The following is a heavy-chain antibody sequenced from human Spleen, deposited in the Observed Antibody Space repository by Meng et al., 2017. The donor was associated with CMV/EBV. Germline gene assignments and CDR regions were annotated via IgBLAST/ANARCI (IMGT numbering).Heavy chain of an antibody. Sequence: GGSLRLSCAASGFTFDDYAMHWVRQAPGKGLEWVSGINWNSASIDYADSVKGRFTISRDNVKNSLFLQMNSLRPEDTAFYYCAKGSGLYGGAESFHHWGQGTLVTVSS. V-gene: IGHV3-9*01. CDR2: INWNSASI. J-gene: IGHJ1*01. CDR1: GFTFDDYA. D-gene: IGHD3-10*01. CDR3: AKGSGLYGGAESFHH.